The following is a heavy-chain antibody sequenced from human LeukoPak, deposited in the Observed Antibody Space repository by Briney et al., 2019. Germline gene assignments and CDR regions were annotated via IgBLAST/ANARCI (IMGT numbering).Heavy chain of an antibody. CDR1: GFTFSSYS. D-gene: IGHD2-8*01. Sequence: PGGSLRLSCAASGFTFSSYSMNWVRQAPGKGLERVSYISSSSSTIYYADSVKGRFTISRDNAKNSLYLQMNSLRAEDTAVYYCARVFPLMVYGEFDYWGQGTLVTVSS. J-gene: IGHJ4*02. CDR2: ISSSSSTI. CDR3: ARVFPLMVYGEFDY. V-gene: IGHV3-48*01.